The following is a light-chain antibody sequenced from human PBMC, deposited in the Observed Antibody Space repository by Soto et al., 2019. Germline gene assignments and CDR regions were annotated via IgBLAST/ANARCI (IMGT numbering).Light chain of an antibody. V-gene: IGKV1-17*01. CDR1: QGIRND. CDR3: LQQKSYPQT. Sequence: DIQMTQAPSSLSASVGDRFTITCRASQGIRNDLGWYQQKQGKXFKXXIYAASSLQSGVPSRFRRIGSGTEFTLKLCRLKPEDGATDDCLQQKSYPQTFGQGTKVDIK. J-gene: IGKJ1*01. CDR2: AAS.